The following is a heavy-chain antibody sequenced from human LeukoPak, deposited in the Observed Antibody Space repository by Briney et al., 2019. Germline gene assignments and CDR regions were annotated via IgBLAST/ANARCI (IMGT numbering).Heavy chain of an antibody. J-gene: IGHJ4*02. D-gene: IGHD2-2*02. CDR1: GGSFSGYY. CDR3: ARLLYCSSTSCYRGFSGSY. Sequence: SATLSLTCAVCGGSFSGYYWSWLRQPPGKGLAGIGEINHRGSTNYNPSLKSRVTISVDPSKNQFSLKLSSVTAAAPAVYYCARLLYCSSTSCYRGFSGSYWGQGTLVTVSS. CDR2: INHRGST. V-gene: IGHV4-34*01.